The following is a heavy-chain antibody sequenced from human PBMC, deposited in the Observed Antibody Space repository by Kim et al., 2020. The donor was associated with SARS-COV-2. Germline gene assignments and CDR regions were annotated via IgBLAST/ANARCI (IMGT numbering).Heavy chain of an antibody. J-gene: IGHJ4*02. V-gene: IGHV3-74*01. CDR2: IKSDGSST. D-gene: IGHD1-26*01. CDR3: ARDGPWVGASKDY. CDR1: GFTFSTYW. Sequence: GGSLRLSCAASGFTFSTYWMHWVRQAPGKGLVWVSRIKSDGSSTHYAESVKGRFVISRDNANNTLYLQMNSLRVEDTAVYYCARDGPWVGASKDYWGQGTLVTVSS.